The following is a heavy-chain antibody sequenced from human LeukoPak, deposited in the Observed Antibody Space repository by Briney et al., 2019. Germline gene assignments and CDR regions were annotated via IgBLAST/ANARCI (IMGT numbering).Heavy chain of an antibody. CDR3: ARGVREKNRGFLLYYYYYYMDV. V-gene: IGHV4-59*01. D-gene: IGHD3-10*01. CDR2: IYYSGST. J-gene: IGHJ6*03. Sequence: SETLSLTCTVSGGYIRSYYWSWIRQPPGKGLEWIGYIYYSGSTNYNPSLKSRVTISVDTSKNQFSLNLSSVTAADTAVYYCARGVREKNRGFLLYYYYYYMDVWGKGTTVAISS. CDR1: GGYIRSYY.